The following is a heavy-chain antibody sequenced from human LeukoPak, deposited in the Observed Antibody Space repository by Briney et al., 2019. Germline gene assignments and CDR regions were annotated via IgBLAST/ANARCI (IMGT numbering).Heavy chain of an antibody. CDR3: ARDYGSGSYWFDY. J-gene: IGHJ4*02. CDR1: GFTFSSYA. CDR2: ISGSGGST. Sequence: SGGSLRLSCAASGFTFSSYAMCWVGQAPGKGLEWVSAISGSGGSTYYADSVKGRFTISRDNSKNTLYLQMNSLRDEDTAVYYCARDYGSGSYWFDYWGQGTLVTVSS. V-gene: IGHV3-23*01. D-gene: IGHD3-10*01.